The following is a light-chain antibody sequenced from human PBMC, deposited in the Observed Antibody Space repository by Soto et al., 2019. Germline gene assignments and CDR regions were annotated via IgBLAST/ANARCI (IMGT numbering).Light chain of an antibody. CDR2: DVS. V-gene: IGKV3-15*01. Sequence: EIVMTQSPATLSVSPGERATLSCRAGQGVTTNFAWYQQKSGQSPRLLIYDVSTRATGVPARFSGTGSETDFTLTISGLQSDDSAVYFCHQYNNWPFSFGQGTRLEIK. CDR3: HQYNNWPFS. CDR1: QGVTTN. J-gene: IGKJ5*01.